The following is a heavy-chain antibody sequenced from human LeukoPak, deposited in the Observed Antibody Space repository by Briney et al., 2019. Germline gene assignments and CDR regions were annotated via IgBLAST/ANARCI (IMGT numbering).Heavy chain of an antibody. V-gene: IGHV4-61*02. CDR2: IYTSGST. J-gene: IGHJ4*02. CDR3: ARERGGSSSWKYYFDY. Sequence: SETLSLTCTVSGGSISSGSYYWSWIRQPAGKGLEWIGRIYTSGSTNYNPSLKSRVTISVDTSKNQFSLKLSSVTAADTAVYYCARERGGSSSWKYYFDYWGQGTLVTVSS. CDR1: GGSISSGSYY. D-gene: IGHD6-13*01.